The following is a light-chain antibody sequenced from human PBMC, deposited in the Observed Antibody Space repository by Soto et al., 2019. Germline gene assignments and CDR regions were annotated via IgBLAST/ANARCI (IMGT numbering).Light chain of an antibody. V-gene: IGKV1-6*01. CDR1: QDIRDD. J-gene: IGKJ1*01. CDR3: LQDYRYPVT. Sequence: AIPMTQSPSSLSASVGDRVTITCRAGQDIRDDLGWYQQKPGKAPKVLIYAASNLQSGVPSRFSGSGSGTDFTLTISSLQPEDSATYYCLQDYRYPVTFGQGTRVEIK. CDR2: AAS.